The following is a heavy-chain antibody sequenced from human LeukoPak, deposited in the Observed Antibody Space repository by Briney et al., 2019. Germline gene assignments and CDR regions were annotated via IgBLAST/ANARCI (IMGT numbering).Heavy chain of an antibody. CDR1: GFTFSCYE. D-gene: IGHD6-19*01. Sequence: GGSLRLSCAASGFTFSCYEMNWVRQAPGKGLEWVSYISSSGSTIYYADSVKGRFTISRDNAKNSLYLQMNSLRAEDTAVYYCARGKQWLVRGYFDYWGQGTLVTVSS. J-gene: IGHJ4*02. CDR3: ARGKQWLVRGYFDY. V-gene: IGHV3-48*03. CDR2: ISSSGSTI.